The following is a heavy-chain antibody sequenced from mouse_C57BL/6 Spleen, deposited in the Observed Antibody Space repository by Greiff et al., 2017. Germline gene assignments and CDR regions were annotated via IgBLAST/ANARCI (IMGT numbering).Heavy chain of an antibody. D-gene: IGHD3-2*02. CDR2: IHPNSGST. Sequence: QVQLQQPGAELVKPGASVKLSCKASGYTFTSYWMHWVKQRPGQGLEWIGMIHPNSGSTNYNEKFKSKATLTVDKSSSTAYMQLTSLTSEDSAVYYCAIGDSSGYGGYAMDYWGQGTSVTVSS. J-gene: IGHJ4*01. CDR3: AIGDSSGYGGYAMDY. V-gene: IGHV1-64*01. CDR1: GYTFTSYW.